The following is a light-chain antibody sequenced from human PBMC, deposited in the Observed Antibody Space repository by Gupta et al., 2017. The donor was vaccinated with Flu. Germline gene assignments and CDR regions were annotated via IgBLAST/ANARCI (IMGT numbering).Light chain of an antibody. CDR1: FSDVGSNF. CDR3: ASSDDNQSGWV. V-gene: IGLV1-47*01. CDR2: RNS. Sequence: QSVLTQPPSAPETPGQRVTISCSGSFSDVGSNFVYWYQHLPGPAPKLLISRNSRRPSGVPDRFSGSKSATSASLPTSGLRAEDEADYYCASSDDNQSGWVFGGGTKLTVL. J-gene: IGLJ3*02.